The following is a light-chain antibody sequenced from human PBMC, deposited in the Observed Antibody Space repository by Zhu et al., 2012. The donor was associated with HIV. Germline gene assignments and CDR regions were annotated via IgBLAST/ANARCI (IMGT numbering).Light chain of an antibody. Sequence: DIQLTQSPSFLSASVGDRVTITCRASQGISNHLAWYHQKPGKAPKLLIYGASVLQSGVPSRFSGSGSGTEFTLTISSLQPDDLAIYFCQQYNNYPTFGGGTKVEIK. CDR3: QQYNNYPT. J-gene: IGKJ4*01. V-gene: IGKV1-9*01. CDR2: GAS. CDR1: QGISNH.